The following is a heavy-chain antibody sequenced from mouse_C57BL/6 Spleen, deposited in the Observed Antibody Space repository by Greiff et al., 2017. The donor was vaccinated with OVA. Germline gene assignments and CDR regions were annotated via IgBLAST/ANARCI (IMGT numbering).Heavy chain of an antibody. J-gene: IGHJ2*01. V-gene: IGHV1-69*01. CDR3: ERWNTTVVATDYFDY. Sequence: QQSCKASGYTFTSYWMHWVTQRPGQGLEWIGEVDPSHSYTHYYQKFTSKSTFTVDKSSSTDYMQLSSRTSEDSAVYYYERWNTTVVATDYFDYWGQGTTLTVSS. D-gene: IGHD1-1*01. CDR1: GYTFTSYW. CDR2: VDPSHSYT.